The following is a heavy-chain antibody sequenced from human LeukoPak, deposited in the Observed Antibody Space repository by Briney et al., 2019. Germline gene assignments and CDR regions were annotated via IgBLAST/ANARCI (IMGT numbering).Heavy chain of an antibody. J-gene: IGHJ6*02. CDR2: IWYDGSNK. V-gene: IGHV3-33*06. CDR3: AKDSGSGSYYYLPYYYYYGMDV. Sequence: GGSLRLSCAASGFTFSSYGMHWVRQAPGKGLEWVAVIWYDGSNKYYADSVKGRFTISRDNSKNTLYLQMNSLRAEDTAVYYCAKDSGSGSYYYLPYYYYYGMDVWGQGTTVTVSS. D-gene: IGHD3-10*01. CDR1: GFTFSSYG.